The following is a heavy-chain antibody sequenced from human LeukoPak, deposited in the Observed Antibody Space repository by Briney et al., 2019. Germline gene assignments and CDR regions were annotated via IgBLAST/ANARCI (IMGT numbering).Heavy chain of an antibody. CDR3: ARGRRMTTVTTARRNWFDP. CDR2: IYYSGST. CDR1: GGSISSGDYY. D-gene: IGHD4-17*01. J-gene: IGHJ5*02. V-gene: IGHV4-30-4*08. Sequence: PSETLSLTCTVSGGSISSGDYYWSWIRQPPGKGLEWIGYIYYSGSTYYNPSLKSRVTISVDTSKNQFSLKLSSVTAADTAVYYCARGRRMTTVTTARRNWFDPWGQGTLVTVSS.